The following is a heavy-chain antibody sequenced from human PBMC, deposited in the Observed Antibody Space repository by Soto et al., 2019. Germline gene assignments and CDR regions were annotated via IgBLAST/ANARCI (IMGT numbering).Heavy chain of an antibody. Sequence: QVQLQQWGAGLLKPSETLSLTCAVYGGSLSGYYWSWIRQPPGKGLEWIGEINHSGSTNYNPSLRSRVTIAADTSKIQLTLKLSSVTAADTAEYDCASEADYEFDYWGQGTLVTVSS. CDR3: ASEADYEFDY. D-gene: IGHD4-17*01. J-gene: IGHJ4*02. CDR1: GGSLSGYY. V-gene: IGHV4-34*01. CDR2: INHSGST.